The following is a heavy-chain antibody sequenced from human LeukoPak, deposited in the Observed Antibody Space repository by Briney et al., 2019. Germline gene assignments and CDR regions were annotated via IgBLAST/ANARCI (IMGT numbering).Heavy chain of an antibody. J-gene: IGHJ6*03. D-gene: IGHD1-26*01. Sequence: PSETLSLTCTVSGGSISSSSYYWGWIRQPPGKGLEWIGSIYYSGSTYYNPSLKSRVTISVDTSKNQFSLKLSSVTAADTAAYYCARSWELLHHAPEPPPDYYYYYMDVWGKGTTVTVSS. CDR3: ARSWELLHHAPEPPPDYYYYYMDV. V-gene: IGHV4-39*07. CDR1: GGSISSSSYY. CDR2: IYYSGST.